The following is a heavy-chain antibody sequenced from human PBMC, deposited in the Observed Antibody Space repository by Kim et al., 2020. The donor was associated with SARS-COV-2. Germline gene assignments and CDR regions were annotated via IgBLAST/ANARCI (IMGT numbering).Heavy chain of an antibody. V-gene: IGHV3-53*04. Sequence: GGSLRLSCAASGFTVSSNYMSWVRQAPGKGLEWVSVIYSGGSTYYADSVKGRFTISRHNSKNTLYLQMNSLRAEDTAVYYCARSYDSSGYYDGVFDYWGQGTLVTVSS. D-gene: IGHD3-22*01. J-gene: IGHJ4*02. CDR2: IYSGGST. CDR3: ARSYDSSGYYDGVFDY. CDR1: GFTVSSNY.